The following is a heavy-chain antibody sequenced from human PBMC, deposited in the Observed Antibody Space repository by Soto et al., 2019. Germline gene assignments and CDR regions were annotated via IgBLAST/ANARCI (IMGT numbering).Heavy chain of an antibody. J-gene: IGHJ6*02. Sequence: GGSLRLSCAASGFTFSSYSMNWVRQAPGKGLEWVSSISSSSSYIYYADSVKGRFTISRDNAKNSLYLQMNGLRAEDTAVYYCASKSSSSWWAYYYYGMDVWGQGTTVTVSS. V-gene: IGHV3-21*01. CDR3: ASKSSSSWWAYYYYGMDV. CDR2: ISSSSSYI. D-gene: IGHD6-6*01. CDR1: GFTFSSYS.